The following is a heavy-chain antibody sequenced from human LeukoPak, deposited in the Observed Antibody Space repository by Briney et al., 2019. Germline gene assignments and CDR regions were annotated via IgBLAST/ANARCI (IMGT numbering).Heavy chain of an antibody. Sequence: GGSLRLSCAASGFTFSSCGMHWVRQAPGKGLEWVAFIRYDGSTKYYADSVKGRFTISRDNSKNTLYLQMNSLRPEDTAVYYCAKVVSSSWGYFDCWGQGTLVTVSS. J-gene: IGHJ4*02. CDR1: GFTFSSCG. CDR2: IRYDGSTK. V-gene: IGHV3-30*02. D-gene: IGHD6-13*01. CDR3: AKVVSSSWGYFDC.